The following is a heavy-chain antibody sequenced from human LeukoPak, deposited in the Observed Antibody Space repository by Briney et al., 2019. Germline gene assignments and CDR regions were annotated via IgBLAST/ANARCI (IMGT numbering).Heavy chain of an antibody. D-gene: IGHD3/OR15-3a*01. Sequence: GGSLRLSCAASGFTFSSYGMHWVRQAPGKGLEWVAVIWYDGSNKYYADSVKGRFTISRDNAKNSLYLQMNSLGAEDTAVYYCARDLGQGTGVYYYYYGMDVWGQGTTVTVSS. CDR2: IWYDGSNK. CDR1: GFTFSSYG. CDR3: ARDLGQGTGVYYYYYGMDV. J-gene: IGHJ6*02. V-gene: IGHV3-33*01.